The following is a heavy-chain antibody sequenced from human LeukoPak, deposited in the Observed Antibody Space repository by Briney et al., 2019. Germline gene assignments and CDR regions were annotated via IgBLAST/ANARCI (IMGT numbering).Heavy chain of an antibody. Sequence: GGSLRLSCVASGFTLSNYGMNWVRQAPGKELEWVSSSAGSGGGGGTYYADSVKGRFTISRDNSKNTLFLHMNSLRVDDTAVYYCAKGTTGHCSGATCYPFDMWGQGKVVTVSS. CDR1: GFTLSNYG. J-gene: IGHJ3*02. CDR3: AKGTTGHCSGATCYPFDM. D-gene: IGHD2-15*01. CDR2: SAGSGGGGGT. V-gene: IGHV3-23*01.